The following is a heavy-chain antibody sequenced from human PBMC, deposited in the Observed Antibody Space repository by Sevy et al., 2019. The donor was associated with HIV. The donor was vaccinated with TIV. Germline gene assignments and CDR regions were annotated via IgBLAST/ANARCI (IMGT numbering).Heavy chain of an antibody. CDR2: ISPNSGAT. CDR1: GYSFTAYF. CDR3: ARASGPTVGAYFDY. Sequence: ASVKVSCKASGYSFTAYFLHWVRQAPGQGLEWMGRISPNSGATNYAQTFQGRVTMTRDTSSTTAYMELTRLKSDDTALYYCARASGPTVGAYFDYWGQGTLVTVSS. D-gene: IGHD3-10*01. J-gene: IGHJ4*02. V-gene: IGHV1-2*06.